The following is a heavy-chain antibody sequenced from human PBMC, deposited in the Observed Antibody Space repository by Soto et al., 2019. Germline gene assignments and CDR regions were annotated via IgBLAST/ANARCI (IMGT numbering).Heavy chain of an antibody. D-gene: IGHD5-12*01. CDR2: TSYGIPS. CDR3: ARRGDYYMDV. CDR1: GGSIISGGYY. J-gene: IGHJ6*03. V-gene: IGHV4-31*03. Sequence: QVQLQESGPGLVKPSQTLSLTCSVSGGSIISGGYYWTWIRQFPGKGLEWIGYTSYGIPSSYNPSLKSRVTMSHDTSKNQFSLNLTSVTAADTAIYFCARRGDYYMDVWGIGTAVTVSS.